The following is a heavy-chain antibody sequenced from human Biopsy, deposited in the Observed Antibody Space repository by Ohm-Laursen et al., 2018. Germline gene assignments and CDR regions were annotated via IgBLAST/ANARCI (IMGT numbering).Heavy chain of an antibody. CDR1: GESFSDYY. D-gene: IGHD1-26*01. J-gene: IGHJ4*02. Sequence: SQTLSLTCAVSGESFSDYYWSWIRQSPGKGLEWIGKINHRGRSSYSPSLQSRVTISVDASKNQFSLNMKSVTAADTAVYFCAREGGGLLPIRLTDFWGPGMMVTVSS. V-gene: IGHV4-34*01. CDR2: INHRGRS. CDR3: AREGGGLLPIRLTDF.